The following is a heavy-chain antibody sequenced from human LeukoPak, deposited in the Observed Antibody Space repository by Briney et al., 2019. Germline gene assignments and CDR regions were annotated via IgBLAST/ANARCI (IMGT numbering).Heavy chain of an antibody. CDR1: GGSISSYY. Sequence: SETLSLTCTVSGGSISSYYWSWLRQPPGKGLDWIGYIYHSGSTNYNPSLKSRVTISVDTSKTQISLKLRAVTAADTAVYYCARSRVWSDYWGYFDYWGQGTLVTVSS. V-gene: IGHV4-59*01. D-gene: IGHD3-3*01. J-gene: IGHJ4*02. CDR3: ARSRVWSDYWGYFDY. CDR2: IYHSGST.